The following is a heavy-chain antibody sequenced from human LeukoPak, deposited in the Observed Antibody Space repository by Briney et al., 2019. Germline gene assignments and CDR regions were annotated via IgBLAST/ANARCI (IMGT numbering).Heavy chain of an antibody. D-gene: IGHD6-13*01. Sequence: ASVKVSCKASGYTFTDYYMHWVRQAPGQGLEWMGWINPNSGGTNYAQKFQGWVTMTRDTSISTAYMELSRLRSDDTAVYYCARGLLAAAFAFDIWGQGTMVTVSS. V-gene: IGHV1-2*04. CDR1: GYTFTDYY. J-gene: IGHJ3*02. CDR3: ARGLLAAAFAFDI. CDR2: INPNSGGT.